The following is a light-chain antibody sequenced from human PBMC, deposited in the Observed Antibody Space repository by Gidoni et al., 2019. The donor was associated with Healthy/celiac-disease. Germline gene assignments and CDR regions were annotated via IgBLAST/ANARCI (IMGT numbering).Light chain of an antibody. CDR2: GAS. CDR1: QSVSSN. CDR3: QQYNNWPPT. V-gene: IGKV3-15*01. Sequence: EIVMTQSPATLSVSPGERATLSCRARQSVSSNLAWYQQKPGQAPRLLIYGASTRATGIPARFSGSGSGTEFTLTISSLQSEDFAVYYCQQYNNWPPTFXGXTKVEIK. J-gene: IGKJ4*01.